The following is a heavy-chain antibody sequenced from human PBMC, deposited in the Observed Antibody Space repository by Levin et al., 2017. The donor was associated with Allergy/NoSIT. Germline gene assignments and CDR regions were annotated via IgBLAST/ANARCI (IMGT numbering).Heavy chain of an antibody. CDR2: IYYSGST. CDR3: ARDGSSGWFGDSGWFDP. Sequence: SQTLSLTCTVSGGSIRSYYWSWIRQPPGKGLEWIGYIYYSGSTNYNPSLKSRVTISVDTSKNQFSLKLSSVTAADTAVYYWARDGSSGWFGDSGWFDPWGQGTLVTVSS. CDR1: GGSIRSYY. D-gene: IGHD3-10*01. J-gene: IGHJ5*02. V-gene: IGHV4-59*01.